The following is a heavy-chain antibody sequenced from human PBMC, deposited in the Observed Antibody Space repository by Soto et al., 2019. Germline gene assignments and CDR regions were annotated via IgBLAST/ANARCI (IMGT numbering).Heavy chain of an antibody. CDR2: IYYSGST. CDR1: GGSISSGGYY. Sequence: SETLSLTCTVAGGSISSGGYYWSWIRQHPGKGLEWIGYIYYSGSTYYNPSLKSRVTISVDTSKNQFSLKLSSVTAADTAVYYCARETRITIFGFRGRFVYWGQGTLVTVSS. D-gene: IGHD3-3*01. J-gene: IGHJ4*02. CDR3: ARETRITIFGFRGRFVY. V-gene: IGHV4-31*03.